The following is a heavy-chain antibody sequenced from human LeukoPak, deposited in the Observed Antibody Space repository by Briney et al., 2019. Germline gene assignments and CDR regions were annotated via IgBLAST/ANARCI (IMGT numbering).Heavy chain of an antibody. CDR3: ARAPDAHLQARDYGEDNYYMDV. CDR2: ISGDGGST. Sequence: GGSLRLSCAASGFTFDDYAMHWVRQAPGKGLEWVSLISGDGGSTNYADSVKGRFTISRDNSKNSLYLQMNSLRTEDTALYYCARAPDAHLQARDYGEDNYYMDVWAKGTTVTVSS. CDR1: GFTFDDYA. V-gene: IGHV3-43*02. D-gene: IGHD4/OR15-4a*01. J-gene: IGHJ6*03.